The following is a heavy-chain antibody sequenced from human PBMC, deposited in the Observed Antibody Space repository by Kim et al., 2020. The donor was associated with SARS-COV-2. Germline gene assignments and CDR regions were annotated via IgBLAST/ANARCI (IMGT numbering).Heavy chain of an antibody. CDR2: IIFRGTT. V-gene: IGHV4-39*01. D-gene: IGHD6-13*01. J-gene: IGHJ4*02. CDR3: ARYPTAPGTFDS. Sequence: HPQVNGLEWIVSIIFRGTTYDNLSLQSRVNISVDTSNNQFSLRLTSVTAADPAVYYCARYPTAPGTFDSWGQGTLVTVS.